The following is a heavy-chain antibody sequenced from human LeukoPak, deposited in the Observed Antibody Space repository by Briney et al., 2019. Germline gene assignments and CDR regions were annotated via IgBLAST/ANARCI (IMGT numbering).Heavy chain of an antibody. CDR2: ISRNSGGT. D-gene: IGHD3-16*02. CDR1: GYTFTGYY. J-gene: IGHJ4*02. V-gene: IGHV1-2*02. CDR3: ARADLSPTYDYVWGSYRYGYFDY. Sequence: ASVKASCKASGYTFTGYYMHWVRQAPGQGLEWMGWISRNSGGTNYAQKFQGRVTMTRDTSISTVYMELSRLRSDDTAVYYCARADLSPTYDYVWGSYRYGYFDYWGQGTLVTVSS.